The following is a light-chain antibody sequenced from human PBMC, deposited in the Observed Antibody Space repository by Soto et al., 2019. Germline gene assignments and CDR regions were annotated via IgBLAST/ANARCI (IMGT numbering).Light chain of an antibody. CDR2: DVS. CDR1: SSDVGSYNY. CDR3: SSYSSSSIVV. J-gene: IGLJ2*01. Sequence: QSALTQPASVSGSPGQSITISCTGTSSDVGSYNYVSWYQQYPGKVPKLMIYDVSRPSGVSDRFSGSKSGNTASLIISGLQAEDEADYYCSSYSSSSIVVFGGGTKLTVL. V-gene: IGLV2-14*01.